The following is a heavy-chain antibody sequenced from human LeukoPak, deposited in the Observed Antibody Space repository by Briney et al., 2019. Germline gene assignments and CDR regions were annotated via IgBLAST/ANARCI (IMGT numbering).Heavy chain of an antibody. CDR1: GGTFSSHA. Sequence: ASVKVSCKASGGTFSSHAFSWVRQAPGQGLEWMGWINPNSGGTNYAQKFQGRVTMTRDTSISTAYMELSRLRSDDTAVYYCARAAGYYYYYYMDVWGKGTTVTVSS. CDR3: ARAAGYYYYYYMDV. J-gene: IGHJ6*03. D-gene: IGHD6-13*01. V-gene: IGHV1-2*02. CDR2: INPNSGGT.